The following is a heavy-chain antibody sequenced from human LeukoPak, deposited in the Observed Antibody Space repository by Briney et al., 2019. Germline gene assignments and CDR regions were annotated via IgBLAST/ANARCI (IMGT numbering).Heavy chain of an antibody. D-gene: IGHD2-2*01. CDR3: ARDVSTSGVPAATYY. CDR2: INPSGVST. V-gene: IGHV1-46*01. Sequence: ASVKVSCKASGYTFTSYYMHWVRQAPGQGLEWMGIINPSGVSTSYAQKFQGRVTMTRDTSTSTVYMELSSLRSEDTAVYYCARDVSTSGVPAATYYWGQGTLVTVSS. CDR1: GYTFTSYY. J-gene: IGHJ4*02.